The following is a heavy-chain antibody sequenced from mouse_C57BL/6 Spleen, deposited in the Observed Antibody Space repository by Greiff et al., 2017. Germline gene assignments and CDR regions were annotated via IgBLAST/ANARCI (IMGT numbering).Heavy chain of an antibody. Sequence: QVQLQQSGAELARPGASVKLSCKASGYTFTSYGISWVKQRTGKGLEWIGEIYPRSGNTYYNEKVKGKATMTADKSSSTAYMELRSLTSEESAVYFCARGGDGWYFDFWGTGTTVTVSS. D-gene: IGHD3-3*01. CDR1: GYTFTSYG. J-gene: IGHJ1*03. CDR3: ARGGDGWYFDF. CDR2: IYPRSGNT. V-gene: IGHV1-81*01.